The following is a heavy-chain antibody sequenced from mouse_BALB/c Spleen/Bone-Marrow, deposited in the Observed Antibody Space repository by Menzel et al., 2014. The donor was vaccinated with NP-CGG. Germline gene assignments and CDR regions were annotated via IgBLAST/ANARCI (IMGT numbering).Heavy chain of an antibody. D-gene: IGHD4-1*01. Sequence: QVQLKQSGTELVKPGASVKLSCKASGYTFTSYYIYWVKQRPGQGLEWIGEMNPSNGGTNFNEKFKSKATLTVDKSSSTTCMHLSNLTSEDSAVYYCARQGTGTFAYWGQGTLVTVSA. CDR3: ARQGTGTFAY. CDR2: MNPSNGGT. J-gene: IGHJ3*01. CDR1: GYTFTSYY. V-gene: IGHV1-53*01.